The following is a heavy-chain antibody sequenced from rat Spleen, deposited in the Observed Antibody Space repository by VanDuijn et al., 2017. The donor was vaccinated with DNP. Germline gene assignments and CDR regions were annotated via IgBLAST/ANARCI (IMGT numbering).Heavy chain of an antibody. J-gene: IGHJ3*01. CDR2: ISYSGST. CDR1: AYSITTNY. Sequence: EVQLQESGPGLVKPSQSLSLTCSVTAYSITTNYWGWIRKFPGNKMEWVGHISYSGSTSYNPSLKSRISITRDTSKNQLFLQVNSVTTEDTATYYCARQSAAISTGFAYWGQGTLVTVSS. CDR3: ARQSAAISTGFAY. D-gene: IGHD1-2*01. V-gene: IGHV3-1*01.